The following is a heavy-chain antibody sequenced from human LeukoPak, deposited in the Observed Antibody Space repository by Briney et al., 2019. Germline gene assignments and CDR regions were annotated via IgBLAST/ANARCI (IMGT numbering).Heavy chain of an antibody. J-gene: IGHJ4*02. CDR3: AKSPDTTIVLIVLSIFDY. CDR2: IIPIFGTA. Sequence: SVKVSCKASGYTFTSYGISWVRQAPGQGLEWMGGIIPIFGTANYAQKFQGRVTITADESTSTAYMELSSLRSEDTAVYYCAKSPDTTIVLIVLSIFDYWGPGAMVIV. CDR1: GYTFTSYG. V-gene: IGHV1-69*13. D-gene: IGHD3-22*01.